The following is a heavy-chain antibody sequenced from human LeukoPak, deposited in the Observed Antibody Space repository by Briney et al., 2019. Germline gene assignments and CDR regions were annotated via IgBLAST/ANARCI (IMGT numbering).Heavy chain of an antibody. J-gene: IGHJ4*02. CDR3: ARSYYDFWSGYSEVFDY. V-gene: IGHV3-7*01. Sequence: PGGSLRLSCEAFGFTLNNYWMAWVRQAPGKGLEWVANIKQDGSEKYYVDSVKGRFTISRDNAKNSLYLQMNSLRAEDTAVYYCARSYYDFWSGYSEVFDYWGRGTLVTVSS. D-gene: IGHD3-3*01. CDR1: GFTLNNYW. CDR2: IKQDGSEK.